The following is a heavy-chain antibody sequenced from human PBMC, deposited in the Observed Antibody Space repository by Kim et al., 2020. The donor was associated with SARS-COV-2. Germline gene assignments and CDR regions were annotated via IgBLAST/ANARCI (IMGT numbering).Heavy chain of an antibody. Sequence: SETLSLTCAVSGDSISSSNWWSWVRQPPGKGLEWIGEIYHSGRTNYNPSLKSRVTISVDKSKNQFSLKLSSVTAADTAVYYCARVVAKILGFRDYYGMDVWGQGTTVAVSS. D-gene: IGHD5-12*01. J-gene: IGHJ6*02. CDR2: IYHSGRT. CDR1: GDSISSSNW. V-gene: IGHV4-4*02. CDR3: ARVVAKILGFRDYYGMDV.